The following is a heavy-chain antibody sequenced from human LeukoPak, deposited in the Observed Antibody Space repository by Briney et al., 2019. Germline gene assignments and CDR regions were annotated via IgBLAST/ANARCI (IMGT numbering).Heavy chain of an antibody. J-gene: IGHJ4*02. CDR2: IIPIFGTA. V-gene: IGHV1-69*01. CDR1: GGTFSSYA. Sequence: ASVKVSCKASGGTFSSYAISWVRQAPGQGLEWMGGIIPIFGTANYAQKFQGRVTITADESTSTAYMELSSLRSEDTAVYYCARARDGGYVGDYWGQGTLVTVSS. CDR3: ARARDGGYVGDY. D-gene: IGHD5-12*01.